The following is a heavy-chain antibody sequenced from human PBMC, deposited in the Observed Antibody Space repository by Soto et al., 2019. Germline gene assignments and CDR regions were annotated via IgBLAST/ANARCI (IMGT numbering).Heavy chain of an antibody. Sequence: SETLSLTCAVSGGSISSSNWWSCVRQPPGKGLGWIGEIYHSGSTDYNPYLKSRVTISVDKSKNQFSLKLSSVTAADTAVYYCASFDGSCFDYWGQGTLVTVSS. CDR2: IYHSGST. CDR3: ASFDGSCFDY. D-gene: IGHD2-15*01. CDR1: GGSISSSNW. V-gene: IGHV4-4*02. J-gene: IGHJ4*02.